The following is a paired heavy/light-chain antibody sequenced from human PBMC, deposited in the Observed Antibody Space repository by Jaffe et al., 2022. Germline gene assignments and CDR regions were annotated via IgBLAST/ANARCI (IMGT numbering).Light chain of an antibody. CDR1: QSLVHSDGNTY. J-gene: IGKJ2*01. CDR3: TQATQFPYT. V-gene: IGKV2-24*01. Sequence: EIVMTQTPLSSPVTLGQAASISCRSSQSLVHSDGNTYLSWLQQRPGQPPRLLIYKISDRFSGVPDRFSGSGTGTDFTLKISRVEAEDVGVYYCTQATQFPYTFGQGTKLEIK. CDR2: KIS.
Heavy chain of an antibody. J-gene: IGHJ4*02. V-gene: IGHV3-72*01. D-gene: IGHD6-19*01. CDR3: VRVGSGSSGWQDFDY. CDR2: VRRKTDIAHYATTT. Sequence: EVQLVESGGGLVQPGGSLRLSCAASGFTFSDHQMDWVRQAPGKGLEWVARVRRKTDIAHYATTTEYAASVKGRFTISRDDSQNSLYLQLNSLKVEDTAVYYCVRVGSGSSGWQDFDYWGQGTLVTVSS. CDR1: GFTFSDHQ.